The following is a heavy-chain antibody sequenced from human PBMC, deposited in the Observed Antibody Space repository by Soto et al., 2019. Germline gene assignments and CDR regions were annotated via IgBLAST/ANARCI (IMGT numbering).Heavy chain of an antibody. CDR1: GGTFSSYR. D-gene: IGHD6-13*01. CDR3: VRDSGAKLSSS. J-gene: IGHJ4*02. Sequence: QVQLVQSGAEVKKPGSSVKVSCKASGGTFSSYRINWVRQDPGQGLEWVGGIVPIYRTADYEQKFQGRVTITADESARTSYMELRSVKSQDTAVYYCVRDSGAKLSSSWGQGTLVTVSS. CDR2: IVPIYRTA. V-gene: IGHV1-69*01.